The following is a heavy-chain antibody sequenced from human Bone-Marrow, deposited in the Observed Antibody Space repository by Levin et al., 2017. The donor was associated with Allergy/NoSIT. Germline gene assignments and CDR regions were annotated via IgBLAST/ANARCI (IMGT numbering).Heavy chain of an antibody. CDR1: GFTFGDYA. Sequence: QTGGSLRLSCTASGFTFGDYAIHWVRQAPGKGLEWVSGVGGSGYSTDYADAVKGRFTVFRDNSKNTVYLQMNSLRAEDTAVYYCAKEGVRLRFLDNLDWFGPWGQGTRVTVSS. CDR3: AKEGVRLRFLDNLDWFGP. CDR2: VGGSGYST. V-gene: IGHV3-23*01. J-gene: IGHJ5*02. D-gene: IGHD3-3*01.